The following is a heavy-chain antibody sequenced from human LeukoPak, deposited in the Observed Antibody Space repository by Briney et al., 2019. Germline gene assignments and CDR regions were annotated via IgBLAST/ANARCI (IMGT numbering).Heavy chain of an antibody. CDR1: GFTFSSYS. CDR3: ARDRSSGGSCYSGLSCPFDP. J-gene: IGHJ5*02. V-gene: IGHV3-21*01. CDR2: ISSSSSYI. Sequence: PGGSLRLSCAASGFTFSSYSMNWVRQAPGKGLEWASSISSSSSYIYYADSVKGRFTISRDNAKNSLYLQMNSLRAEDTAVYYYARDRSSGGSCYSGLSCPFDPWGQGTLVTVSS. D-gene: IGHD2-15*01.